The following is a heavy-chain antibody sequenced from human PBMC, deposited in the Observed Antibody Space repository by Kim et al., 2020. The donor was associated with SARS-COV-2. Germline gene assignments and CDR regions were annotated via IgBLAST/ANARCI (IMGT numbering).Heavy chain of an antibody. J-gene: IGHJ4*02. D-gene: IGHD2-2*02. V-gene: IGHV3-23*01. CDR3: AKGDCTSTSCYTTDY. Sequence: SVKGRFTVARDNSRNTLDLQMNSLRAEATATYYCAKGDCTSTSCYTTDYWGRGTLVTVSS.